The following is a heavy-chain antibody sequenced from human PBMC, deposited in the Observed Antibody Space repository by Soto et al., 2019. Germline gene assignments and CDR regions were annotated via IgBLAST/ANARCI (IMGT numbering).Heavy chain of an antibody. Sequence: EVQLLESGGGLVRPGGSLRLYCAASGFTFSSYAMSWVRHPPGKAMEWVSAINGRGGNTYYAASVKGRFTISRDNSKNTLDLQMNSLRAEDTAVYYGVKVTSRRSVSSDYWGQGTLVTVSA. CDR2: INGRGGNT. CDR1: GFTFSSYA. J-gene: IGHJ4*02. V-gene: IGHV3-23*01. CDR3: VKVTSRRSVSSDY. D-gene: IGHD6-19*01.